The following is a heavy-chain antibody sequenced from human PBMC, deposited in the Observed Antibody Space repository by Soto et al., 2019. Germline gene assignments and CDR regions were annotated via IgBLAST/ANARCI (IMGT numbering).Heavy chain of an antibody. CDR1: GGSISSGSYN. J-gene: IGHJ4*02. V-gene: IGHV4-39*01. CDR3: ARLWGPYYFDY. D-gene: IGHD7-27*01. Sequence: SETLSLTCIVSGGSISSGSYNWGWIRQPPGKGLEWIGSIYYGGNTYYNPSLKSRVTISVDTSKNQFSLKLSSLTAADTAVYYCARLWGPYYFDYWGQGTLVTVSS. CDR2: IYYGGNT.